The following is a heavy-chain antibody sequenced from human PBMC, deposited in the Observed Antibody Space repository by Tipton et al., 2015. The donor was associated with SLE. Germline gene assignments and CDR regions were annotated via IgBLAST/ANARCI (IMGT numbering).Heavy chain of an antibody. CDR1: GGSISSYY. CDR2: IYYSGST. Sequence: TLSLTCTVSGGSISSYYWSWIRQPPGKGLEWIGYIYYSGSTNYNPSLKSRVTISVDTSKNQFSLKLSSVTAADTAVYYCAGHGSLYSGSYYHYYYGMDVWGQGTTVTVSS. V-gene: IGHV4-59*08. D-gene: IGHD1-26*01. CDR3: AGHGSLYSGSYYHYYYGMDV. J-gene: IGHJ6*02.